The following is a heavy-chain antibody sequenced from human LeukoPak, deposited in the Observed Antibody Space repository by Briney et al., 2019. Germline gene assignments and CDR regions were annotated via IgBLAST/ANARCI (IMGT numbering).Heavy chain of an antibody. CDR2: INPSGGST. CDR1: GYTFTSYY. V-gene: IGHV1-46*01. CDR3: ARGRGEAVVRYYYYYYMDV. J-gene: IGHJ6*03. Sequence: GASVKVSCKASGYTFTSYYMHWVRQAPGQGLEWMGIINPSGGSTSYAQKFQGRVTITRNTSISTAYMELSSLRSEDTAVYYCARGRGEAVVRYYYYYYMDVWGKGTTVTVSS. D-gene: IGHD3-22*01.